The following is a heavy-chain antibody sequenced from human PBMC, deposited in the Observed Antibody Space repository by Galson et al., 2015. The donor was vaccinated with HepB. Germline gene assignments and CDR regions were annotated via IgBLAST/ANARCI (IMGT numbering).Heavy chain of an antibody. Sequence: SLRLSCAASGFTFSSYDMNWVRQAPGKGLEWMANINQDGSEKYYVDSVKGRFTISRDNAKNSLYLQMSSLRAEDTAVYYCARLPSSGSSWQGNYYYYGMDVWGQGTTVTVSS. CDR1: GFTFSSYD. V-gene: IGHV3-7*03. J-gene: IGHJ6*02. CDR3: ARLPSSGSSWQGNYYYYGMDV. CDR2: INQDGSEK. D-gene: IGHD6-13*01.